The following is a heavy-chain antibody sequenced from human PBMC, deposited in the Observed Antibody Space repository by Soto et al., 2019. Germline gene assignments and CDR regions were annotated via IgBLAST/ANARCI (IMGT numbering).Heavy chain of an antibody. J-gene: IGHJ6*02. CDR1: GFTVSSNY. D-gene: IGHD3-10*01. Sequence: GGSLRLSCAASGFTVSSNYMSWVRQAPGKGLEWVSVIYSGGSTYYADSVKGRFTISRDNSKNTLYLQMNSLRAEDTAVYYCARDGRTYYYGTNYYGMDVWGQGTTVTVSS. V-gene: IGHV3-66*01. CDR3: ARDGRTYYYGTNYYGMDV. CDR2: IYSGGST.